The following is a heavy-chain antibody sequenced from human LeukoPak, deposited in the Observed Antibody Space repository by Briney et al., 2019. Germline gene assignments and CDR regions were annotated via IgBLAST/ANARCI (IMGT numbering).Heavy chain of an antibody. J-gene: IGHJ4*02. CDR3: ARDSFHTY. CDR1: GFTVSNNY. V-gene: IGHV3-66*01. CDR2: IYNAGTT. D-gene: IGHD3-16*02. Sequence: GGSLRLSCVVSGFTVSNNYMNWVRQAPGKGLEWLSIIYNAGTTYYADSVRGRFTISRDNSKSTIYLQMNSLRVEDTAVYYCARDSFHTYWGQGTLVTVSS.